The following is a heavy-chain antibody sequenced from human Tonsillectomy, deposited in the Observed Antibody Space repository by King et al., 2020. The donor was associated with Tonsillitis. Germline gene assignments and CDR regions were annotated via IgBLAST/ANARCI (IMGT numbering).Heavy chain of an antibody. CDR3: TTALWFGESNFDY. D-gene: IGHD3-10*01. Sequence: QLVQSGGGLVKPGGSLRLSCAASGFTFSNAWMSWVRQAPGKGLEWVGRSKSKTDGGTTDYAAPVKGRFTISRDDSKNTLYLQMNSLKTEDTAVYYCTTALWFGESNFDYWGQGTLVTVSS. V-gene: IGHV3-15*01. CDR2: SKSKTDGGTT. J-gene: IGHJ4*02. CDR1: GFTFSNAW.